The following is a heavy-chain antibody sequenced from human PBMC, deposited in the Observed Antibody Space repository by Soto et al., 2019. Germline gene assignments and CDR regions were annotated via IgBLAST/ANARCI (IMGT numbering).Heavy chain of an antibody. D-gene: IGHD6-13*01. J-gene: IGHJ4*02. CDR3: AKEYGSTWIDH. V-gene: IGHV3-30*18. CDR2: MSYDGTKQ. CDR1: GFTFNMYW. Sequence: AGGSLRLSCAASGFTFNMYWMHWVRQAPGKGLEWVAAMSYDGTKQYYVDSVKGRFTISRDNSRNTLFLQLNSLRDEDTAVYYCAKEYGSTWIDHWGQGTPVTVSS.